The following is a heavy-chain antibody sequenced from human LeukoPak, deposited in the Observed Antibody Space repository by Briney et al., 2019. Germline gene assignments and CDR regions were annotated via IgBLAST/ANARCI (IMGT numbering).Heavy chain of an antibody. CDR1: GGSISSTHW. CDR3: ARVRGDAFDI. D-gene: IGHD3-10*01. Sequence: SGTLSLTCAVSGGSISSTHWWNWVRQPPGKGLEWIGSMYYSGSSYYNPSLKSRVTISIDTSKSQFSLNLTSVTAADTAVYYCARVRGDAFDIWGQGTMFTVSS. J-gene: IGHJ3*02. V-gene: IGHV4-4*02. CDR2: MYYSGSS.